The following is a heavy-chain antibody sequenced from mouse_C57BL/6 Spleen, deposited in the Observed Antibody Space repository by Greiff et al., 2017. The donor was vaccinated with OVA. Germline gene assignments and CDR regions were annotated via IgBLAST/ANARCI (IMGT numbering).Heavy chain of an antibody. D-gene: IGHD1-1*01. CDR1: GYTFTSYW. Sequence: QVQLQQPGAELVKPGASVKLSCKASGYTFTSYWMQWVKQRPGQGLEWIGEIDPSDSYTNYNQKFKGKATLTVDTSSSTAYMQLSSLTSEDSAVYYCARRGCYGSRYGYWGQGTTRTVSS. V-gene: IGHV1-50*01. J-gene: IGHJ2*01. CDR3: ARRGCYGSRYGY. CDR2: IDPSDSYT.